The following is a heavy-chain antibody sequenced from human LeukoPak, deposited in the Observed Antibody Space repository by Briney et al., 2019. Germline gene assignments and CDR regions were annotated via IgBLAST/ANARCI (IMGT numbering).Heavy chain of an antibody. CDR3: ARDRVAAAGLYWFDP. CDR1: GFTFSSYA. D-gene: IGHD6-13*01. Sequence: GGSLRLSCAASGFTFSSYAMSWVRQAPGKGLEWVSAISGSGGSTYYADSVKGRFTISRDNSKNTLYLQVNSLRAEDTAVYYCARDRVAAAGLYWFDPWGQGTLVTVSS. V-gene: IGHV3-23*01. CDR2: ISGSGGST. J-gene: IGHJ5*02.